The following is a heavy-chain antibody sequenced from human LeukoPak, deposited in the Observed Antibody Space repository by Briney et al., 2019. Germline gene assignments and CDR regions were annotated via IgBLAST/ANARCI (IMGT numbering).Heavy chain of an antibody. CDR3: ARRTSGAKDL. Sequence: GGSLRLSCAASGFIFSDSVMSWVRQAPGKGLQWVAAISSSGYTDNVDSLKGRFSISRDNSKDTLYLQMNSLRVEDTAVYYCARRTSGAKDLWGKGTTVTVSP. CDR1: GFIFSDSV. V-gene: IGHV3-23*05. J-gene: IGHJ6*04. D-gene: IGHD3-16*01. CDR2: ISSSGYT.